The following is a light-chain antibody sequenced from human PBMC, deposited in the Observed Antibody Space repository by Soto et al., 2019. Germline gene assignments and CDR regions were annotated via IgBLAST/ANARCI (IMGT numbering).Light chain of an antibody. CDR3: QSYDSSFYG. CDR2: GNS. CDR1: SSKIGAGYD. Sequence: QSVLTQPPSVSGAPGQRVTISCTGSSSKIGAGYDVHWYQQLPGTAPKLLIYGNSNRPSGVPDRFSGSKSGTSASLAITGLQAEDEADYYCQSYDSSFYGFGTGTKVTVL. J-gene: IGLJ1*01. V-gene: IGLV1-40*01.